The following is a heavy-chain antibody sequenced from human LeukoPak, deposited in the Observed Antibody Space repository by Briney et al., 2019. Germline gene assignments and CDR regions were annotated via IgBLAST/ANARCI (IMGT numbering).Heavy chain of an antibody. Sequence: GASVKVSCKASGYTFTSYGISWVRQAAGQGLEWMGWISAYNGNTNYAPKLKGRVTMTTDTSTSIAYMELRSLRSDDTAVYYCAQLGLDYDFDYWGQGTLVTVSS. CDR2: ISAYNGNT. V-gene: IGHV1-18*01. D-gene: IGHD4-17*01. CDR1: GYTFTSYG. CDR3: AQLGLDYDFDY. J-gene: IGHJ4*02.